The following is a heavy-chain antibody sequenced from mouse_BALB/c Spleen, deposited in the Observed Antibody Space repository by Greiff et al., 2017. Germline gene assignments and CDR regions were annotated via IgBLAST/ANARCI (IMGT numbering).Heavy chain of an antibody. CDR3: VREGGLRGYYAMDY. CDR1: GFTFNTYA. D-gene: IGHD2-4*01. J-gene: IGHJ4*01. Sequence: EVQRVESGGGLVQPKGSLKLSCAASGFTFNTYAMNWVRQAPGKGLEWVARIRSKSNNYATYYADSVKDRFTISRDDSQSMLYLQMNNLKTEDTAMYYCVREGGLRGYYAMDYWGQGTSVTVSS. V-gene: IGHV10-1*02. CDR2: IRSKSNNYAT.